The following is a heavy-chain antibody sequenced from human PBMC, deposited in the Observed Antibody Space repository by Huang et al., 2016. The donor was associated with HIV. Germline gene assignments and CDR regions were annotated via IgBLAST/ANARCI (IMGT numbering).Heavy chain of an antibody. V-gene: IGHV3-23*01. J-gene: IGHJ5*02. CDR1: AFTFRSYA. D-gene: IGHD5-12*01. Sequence: EMQLLESGGGLVQPGGSLRLSCAASAFTFRSYAMPWVRQAQGKGLEWVSAASGSGGDTYYADSVKGRFTISRDNSKNTLYLQMNSLRAEDTAVYYCAKVASGYDFSARGSDWFDPWGQGTLVSVSS. CDR2: ASGSGGDT. CDR3: AKVASGYDFSARGSDWFDP.